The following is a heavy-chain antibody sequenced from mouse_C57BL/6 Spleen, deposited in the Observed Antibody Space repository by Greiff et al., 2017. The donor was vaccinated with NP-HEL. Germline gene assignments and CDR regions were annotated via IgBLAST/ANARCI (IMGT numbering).Heavy chain of an antibody. J-gene: IGHJ3*01. Sequence: QVQLQQPGAELVRPGSSVKLSCKASGYTFTSYWMDWVKQRPGQGLEWIGNIYPSDSETHYNQKFKDKATLTVDKSSSTAYMQLSSLTSEDSAVYYCARARGQLRRAYWGQGTLVTVSA. CDR1: GYTFTSYW. CDR2: IYPSDSET. D-gene: IGHD3-2*02. CDR3: ARARGQLRRAY. V-gene: IGHV1-61*01.